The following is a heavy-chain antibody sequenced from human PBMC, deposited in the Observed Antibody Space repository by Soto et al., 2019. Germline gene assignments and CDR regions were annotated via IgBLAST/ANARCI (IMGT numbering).Heavy chain of an antibody. CDR2: ISGSGGST. D-gene: IGHD6-19*01. CDR3: AKAGGIAVPGSHLDY. CDR1: XXXXXXXX. Sequence: EVQLLESGGGSVQPGXXXXXXXXXXXXXXXXXXXXWVRQAPGKGLEWVSAISGSGGSTNYADSAEGRFTISRDNSKNTLYLQMSSLRAEDTAVYYCAKAGGIAVPGSHLDYWGQGTLVTVSS. J-gene: IGHJ4*02. V-gene: IGHV3-23*01.